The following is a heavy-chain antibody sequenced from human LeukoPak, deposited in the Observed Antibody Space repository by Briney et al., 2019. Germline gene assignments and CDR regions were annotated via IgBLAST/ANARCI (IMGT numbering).Heavy chain of an antibody. J-gene: IGHJ3*02. D-gene: IGHD2-21*02. V-gene: IGHV4-30-2*01. CDR2: IYHSGST. CDR3: ARILHGVTFDAFDI. Sequence: PSETLSLTCTGSGGSISSGGYYWSWIRQPPGKGLEWIGYIYHSGSTYYNPSLKSRVTMSVDTSKNQFSLKLSSVTAADTAVYYCARILHGVTFDAFDIWGQGTMVTVSS. CDR1: GGSISSGGYY.